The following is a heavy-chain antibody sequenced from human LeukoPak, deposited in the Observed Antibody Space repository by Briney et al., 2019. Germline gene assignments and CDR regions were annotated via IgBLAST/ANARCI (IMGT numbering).Heavy chain of an antibody. D-gene: IGHD4-11*01. V-gene: IGHV4-38-2*02. CDR3: ARVARHDYTYYPGRNYFDY. CDR1: GYSMSSGYY. Sequence: PSETLSLTCTVSGYSMSSGYYWGWIRQPPERGLEWIGSMYHTGSTYYNPSLKSRVTISVDTSKNQFYLKLSSVTAADTAVYYCARVARHDYTYYPGRNYFDYWGQGTLVTVSS. CDR2: MYHTGST. J-gene: IGHJ4*02.